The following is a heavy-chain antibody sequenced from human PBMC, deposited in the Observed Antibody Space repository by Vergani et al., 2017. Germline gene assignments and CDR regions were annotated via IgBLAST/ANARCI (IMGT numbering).Heavy chain of an antibody. Sequence: EVQMVESGGGLVKPGGSLRLSCVASGFTFSHYSMNWVRQAPGKGLEWVSSISGNNDDVYYADSVKGRFTISRDNAKNSLYLDMSSLRAEDTAVYYCASEWPDYYYFDYWGQGALVTVSS. CDR2: ISGNNDDV. V-gene: IGHV3-21*01. J-gene: IGHJ4*02. D-gene: IGHD4-11*01. CDR3: ASEWPDYYYFDY. CDR1: GFTFSHYS.